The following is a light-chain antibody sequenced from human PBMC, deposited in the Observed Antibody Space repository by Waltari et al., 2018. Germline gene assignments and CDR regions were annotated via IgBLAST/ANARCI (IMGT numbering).Light chain of an antibody. CDR1: QSLVHTDGKTS. J-gene: IGKJ3*01. V-gene: IGKV2D-29*01. CDR2: VVS. Sequence: IVLPQPPLSLSVTPGKPPSISCKSSQSLVHTDGKTSLYWYLQKAGQPPQLLIHVVSDRFTGVPPRFSGSGSGTDFTLKISRVEAEDVGIYYCMQSIQLPLFTFGPGTKVEIK. CDR3: MQSIQLPLFT.